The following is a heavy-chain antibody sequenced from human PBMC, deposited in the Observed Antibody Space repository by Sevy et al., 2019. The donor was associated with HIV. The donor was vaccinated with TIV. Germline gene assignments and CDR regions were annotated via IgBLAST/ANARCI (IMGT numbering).Heavy chain of an antibody. J-gene: IGHJ6*02. CDR1: GFTFSYAW. Sequence: GGSLRLSCAASGFTFSYAWMSWVRQAPGKGLEWVGRIKARADGGTTDYAAPVKGRFTISRDDSKNTLYLQMNGLKAEDTAVYYCSTDPIIVLLVTDGMDVWGQGTTVTVSS. V-gene: IGHV3-15*01. D-gene: IGHD2-8*01. CDR3: STDPIIVLLVTDGMDV. CDR2: IKARADGGTT.